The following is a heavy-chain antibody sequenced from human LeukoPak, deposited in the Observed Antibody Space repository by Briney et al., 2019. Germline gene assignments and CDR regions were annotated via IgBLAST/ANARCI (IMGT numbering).Heavy chain of an antibody. CDR2: INPNSGGT. CDR3: VRGYCSGGSCYPTGWFDP. V-gene: IGHV1-2*06. J-gene: IGHJ5*02. D-gene: IGHD2-15*01. Sequence: GASVKVSCKASGYTFTGYYMHWVRQAPGQGLEWMGRINPNSGGTDYAQKFQGRVTMTRDTSISTAYMELSRLRSDDTAVYYCVRGYCSGGSCYPTGWFDPWGQGTLVTVSS. CDR1: GYTFTGYY.